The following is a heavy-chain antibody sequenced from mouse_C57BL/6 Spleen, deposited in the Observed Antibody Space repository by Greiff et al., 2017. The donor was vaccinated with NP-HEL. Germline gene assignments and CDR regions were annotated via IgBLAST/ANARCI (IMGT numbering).Heavy chain of an antibody. Sequence: VQLQQPGAELVKPGASVKLSCKASGYTFTSYWMHWVKQRPGQGLEWIGMIHPNSGSTNYNEKFKSKATLTVDKSSSTAYMQLSSLTSEDSAVYYCAREADYGSSYDYWGQGTTLTVSS. D-gene: IGHD1-1*01. CDR1: GYTFTSYW. V-gene: IGHV1-64*01. CDR2: IHPNSGST. J-gene: IGHJ2*01. CDR3: AREADYGSSYDY.